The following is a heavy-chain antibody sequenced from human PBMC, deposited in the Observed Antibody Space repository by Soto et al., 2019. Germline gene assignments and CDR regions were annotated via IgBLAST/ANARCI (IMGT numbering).Heavy chain of an antibody. Sequence: QVQLVESGGGVVQPGRSLRLSCAASGFTFSSYGMHWVRQAPGKGLEWVAVISYEGSNKYYADSVKGRFTISRDNSKNPRYRQMNRLGGEDTAGYYCARGRRIAVAGSPIDYWGQGALVAVSS. CDR3: ARGRRIAVAGSPIDY. V-gene: IGHV3-30*03. CDR2: ISYEGSNK. J-gene: IGHJ4*02. CDR1: GFTFSSYG. D-gene: IGHD6-19*01.